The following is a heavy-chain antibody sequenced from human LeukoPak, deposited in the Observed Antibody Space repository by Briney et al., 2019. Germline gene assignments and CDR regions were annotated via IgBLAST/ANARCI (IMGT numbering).Heavy chain of an antibody. CDR3: AAGYTTGWYVRYFDY. Sequence: PGGSLRLSCVASGFTLSNYAMSWVRPAPGKGLERVSSISGRGGSTYQAENVKGRFTISRDNSKNTLYLQMNSLRDEDTAIYYCAAGYTTGWYVRYFDYWGQGTLVTVSS. J-gene: IGHJ4*02. D-gene: IGHD6-19*01. CDR1: GFTLSNYA. V-gene: IGHV3-23*01. CDR2: ISGRGGST.